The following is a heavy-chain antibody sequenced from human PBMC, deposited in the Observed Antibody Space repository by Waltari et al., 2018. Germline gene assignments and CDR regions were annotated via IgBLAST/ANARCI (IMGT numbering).Heavy chain of an antibody. CDR3: ARDDVDSSNFGGF. J-gene: IGHJ4*02. CDR2: IYPYNGNT. D-gene: IGHD3-16*01. V-gene: IGHV1-18*01. CDR1: GYIFSNYG. Sequence: QLVQSGAEVKKPEDSVKVSCKASGYIFSNYGITWVRTAPGQGLEWMGWIYPYNGNTKYEQNFQGRVTMTTDTSTATAYMEIRSLRSDDTAIYYCARDDVDSSNFGGFWGQGTQVTVSS.